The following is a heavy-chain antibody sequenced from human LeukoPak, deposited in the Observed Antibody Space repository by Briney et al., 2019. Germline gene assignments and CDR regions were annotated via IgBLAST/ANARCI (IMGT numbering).Heavy chain of an antibody. CDR1: GYTFTSYG. CDR2: IIPIFGTA. J-gene: IGHJ4*02. D-gene: IGHD3-10*01. Sequence: GASVKVSCKASGYTFTSYGISWVRQAPGQGLEWMGGIIPIFGTANYAQKFQGRVTITADESTSTAYMELSSLRSEDTAVYYCASYYYGSGSSRIAFDYWGQGTLVTVSS. V-gene: IGHV1-69*13. CDR3: ASYYYGSGSSRIAFDY.